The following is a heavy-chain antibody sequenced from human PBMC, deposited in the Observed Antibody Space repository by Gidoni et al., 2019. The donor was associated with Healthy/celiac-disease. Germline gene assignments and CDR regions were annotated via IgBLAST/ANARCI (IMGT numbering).Heavy chain of an antibody. CDR2: IYPGDSDT. CDR3: ARFDVVVPAAIHAFDI. CDR1: GYSFTSYW. Sequence: EVQLVQSGAEVKKPGESLKISCQGSGYSFTSYWIGWVRQMPGKGLEWMGIIYPGDSDTRYSPSFQGQVTISADKSISTAYLQWSSLKASDTAMYYCARFDVVVPAAIHAFDIWGQGTMVTVSS. J-gene: IGHJ3*02. D-gene: IGHD2-2*02. V-gene: IGHV5-51*01.